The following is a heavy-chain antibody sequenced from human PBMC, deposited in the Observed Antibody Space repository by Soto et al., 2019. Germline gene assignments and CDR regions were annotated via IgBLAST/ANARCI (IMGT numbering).Heavy chain of an antibody. CDR2: INPSGGST. D-gene: IGHD1-20*01. CDR3: AREGITGTTGNWFDP. J-gene: IGHJ5*02. CDR1: GYTFTSYY. Sequence: ASVKVSCKASGYTFTSYYMHWVRQAPGQGLEWMGIINPSGGSTSYAQKFQGRVTMTRDTSTSTVYMELSSLRSEDTAVYYCAREGITGTTGNWFDPWGQGTLVTVS. V-gene: IGHV1-46*01.